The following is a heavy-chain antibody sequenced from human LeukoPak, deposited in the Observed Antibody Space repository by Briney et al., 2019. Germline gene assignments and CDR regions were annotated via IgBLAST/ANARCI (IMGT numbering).Heavy chain of an antibody. CDR2: IIPIFGIA. V-gene: IGHV1-69*04. Sequence: SVKVSCTASGGTFSSYAISWVRQAPGQGLEWMGRIIPIFGIANYAQKFQGRVTITADKSTSTAYMELSSLRSEDTAVYYCARSNYCSSTSCYSNWFDPWGQGTLVTVSS. CDR3: ARSNYCSSTSCYSNWFDP. J-gene: IGHJ5*02. CDR1: GGTFSSYA. D-gene: IGHD2-2*01.